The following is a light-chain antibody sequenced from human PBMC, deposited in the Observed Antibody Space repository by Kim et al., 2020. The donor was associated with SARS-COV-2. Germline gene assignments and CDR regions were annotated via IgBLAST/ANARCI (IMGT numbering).Light chain of an antibody. J-gene: IGLJ2*01. Sequence: VSPGQTASITCAGDELGDKYACWYQQKPGPSPVLVIYQDSKRPSGIPERFSGSNSGNTATLTISGTQAMDEADYYCQAWDSSTYVVFGGGTQLTVL. CDR2: QDS. CDR1: ELGDKY. V-gene: IGLV3-1*01. CDR3: QAWDSSTYVV.